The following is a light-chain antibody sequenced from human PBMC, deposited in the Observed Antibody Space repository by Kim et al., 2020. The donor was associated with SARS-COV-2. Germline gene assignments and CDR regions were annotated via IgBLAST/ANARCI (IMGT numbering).Light chain of an antibody. CDR3: QQTFSGWA. J-gene: IGKJ1*01. CDR2: AGL. CDR1: QDIRYY. Sequence: DIQLTQSPSSLSASIGDRVTITCQISQDIRYYLNWYQQKPGEAPKLLIYAGLNLQSGVPSRFIGSKSGTDFTLTITNLQPEDVSTYYCQQTFSGWAFGQGTKVDIK. V-gene: IGKV1-39*01.